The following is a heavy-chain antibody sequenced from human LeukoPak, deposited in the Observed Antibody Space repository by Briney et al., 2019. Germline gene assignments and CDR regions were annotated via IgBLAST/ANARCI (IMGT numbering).Heavy chain of an antibody. J-gene: IGHJ4*02. CDR3: AKRNYDSSGYYFGY. Sequence: PGGSLRLSCAASGFTFSNYAMSWVRQAPGKGLEWVSGISGSGAYSYYADSVKGRFTISRDNSKNTLYLQMNSLRAEDTAVYYCAKRNYDSSGYYFGYWGQGTLVTVSS. CDR1: GFTFSNYA. CDR2: ISGSGAYS. D-gene: IGHD3-22*01. V-gene: IGHV3-23*01.